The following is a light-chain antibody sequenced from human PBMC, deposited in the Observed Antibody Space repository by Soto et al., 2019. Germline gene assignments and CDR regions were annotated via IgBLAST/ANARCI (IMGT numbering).Light chain of an antibody. CDR3: CSYAGSSTWV. CDR1: SSDVGSYNL. J-gene: IGLJ3*02. V-gene: IGLV2-23*01. CDR2: EGS. Sequence: QSALTQPASVSGSPGQSITISCTGTSSDVGSYNLVSWYQQHPGKAPKLMIYEGSKRPSGVSNRFSGFKSGNTASLTISGLQAEDEADYYCCSYAGSSTWVFAGGTKLTVL.